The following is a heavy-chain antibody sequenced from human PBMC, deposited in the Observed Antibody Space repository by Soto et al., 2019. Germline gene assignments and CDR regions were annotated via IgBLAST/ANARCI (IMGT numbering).Heavy chain of an antibody. J-gene: IGHJ6*02. CDR3: ATSYYYYYYGMDV. CDR2: MNPNAGNT. CDR1: GYTFTSYD. Sequence: ASVKVSCKASGYTFTSYDMDWVLQATGQGLEGMGWMNPNAGNTGYAQKFQGRGTMTSNTSISTAYMELSSLRSEDTAVYYCATSYYYYYYGMDVWGQGTTVTVS. V-gene: IGHV1-8*01.